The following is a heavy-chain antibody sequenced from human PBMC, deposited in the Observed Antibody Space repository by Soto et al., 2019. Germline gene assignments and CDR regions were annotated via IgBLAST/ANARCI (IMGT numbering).Heavy chain of an antibody. V-gene: IGHV3-9*01. CDR1: GFSFGGYA. CDR3: TKSRELIYLWSAFDY. J-gene: IGHJ4*02. CDR2: ISWNSGSI. Sequence: GGSLRLSCSASGFSFGGYAMHWVRQAPGKGLEWVSSISWNSGSIDYADSVKGRFTISRDNAKNSLFLQMNSLRPEDTAFYYCTKSRELIYLWSAFDYWGQGALVTVSS. D-gene: IGHD5-18*01.